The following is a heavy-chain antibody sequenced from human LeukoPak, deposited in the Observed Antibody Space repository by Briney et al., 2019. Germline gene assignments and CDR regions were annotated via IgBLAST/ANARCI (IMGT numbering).Heavy chain of an antibody. CDR3: AKDLVVVPAANGEYNWFDP. Sequence: GGSLRLSCAASGFTFSSYAMSWVRQAPGKGLEWVSAISGSGGSTYYADSVKGRFTISRDNSKNTLYLQMNSLRAEDTAVYYCAKDLVVVPAANGEYNWFDPWGQGTLVTASS. CDR2: ISGSGGST. CDR1: GFTFSSYA. D-gene: IGHD2-2*01. J-gene: IGHJ5*02. V-gene: IGHV3-23*01.